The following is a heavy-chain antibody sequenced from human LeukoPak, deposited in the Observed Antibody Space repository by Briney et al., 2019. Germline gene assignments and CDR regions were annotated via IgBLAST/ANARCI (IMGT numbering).Heavy chain of an antibody. CDR2: IYYSGST. Sequence: SETLSLTCTVSGGSISSGGYYWSWIRQHPGKGLEWIGYIYYSGSTYYNPSLKSRVTISVDTSKNQFSLKLSSVTAADTAVYYCARESRRTYWYNWNPEPGVRWFDPWGQGTLVTVSS. D-gene: IGHD1-20*01. V-gene: IGHV4-31*03. J-gene: IGHJ5*02. CDR3: ARESRRTYWYNWNPEPGVRWFDP. CDR1: GGSISSGGYY.